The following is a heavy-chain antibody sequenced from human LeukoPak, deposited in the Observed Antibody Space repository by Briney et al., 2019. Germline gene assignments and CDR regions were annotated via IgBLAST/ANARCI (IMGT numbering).Heavy chain of an antibody. Sequence: GRSLRLSCAASGFTFDDYAMHWVRQAPGKGLEWVSGISWNSGSIGYADSVKGRFTVSRDNAKNSLYLQMNSLRAEDTAVYYCAKQWLVRVIDYWGQGTLVTVSS. V-gene: IGHV3-9*01. CDR2: ISWNSGSI. CDR1: GFTFDDYA. CDR3: AKQWLVRVIDY. D-gene: IGHD6-19*01. J-gene: IGHJ4*02.